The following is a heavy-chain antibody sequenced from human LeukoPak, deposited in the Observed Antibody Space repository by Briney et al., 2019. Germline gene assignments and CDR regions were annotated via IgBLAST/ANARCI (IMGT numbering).Heavy chain of an antibody. D-gene: IGHD1-14*01. Sequence: GGSLRLCCAGSGFTFSTYVIHWVRQAPGKGLEWAALISYDGNSKYYADSVKGRFTISRDNSKNTVYLQMDSLRAEDTAVYYCARVTTSTKYYSGMDIRGQGTTVTVSS. V-gene: IGHV3-30*03. CDR1: GFTFSTYV. J-gene: IGHJ6*02. CDR3: ARVTTSTKYYSGMDI. CDR2: ISYDGNSK.